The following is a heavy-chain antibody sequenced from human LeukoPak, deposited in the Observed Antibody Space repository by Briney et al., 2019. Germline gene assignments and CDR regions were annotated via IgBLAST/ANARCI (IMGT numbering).Heavy chain of an antibody. CDR2: INDSGGT. J-gene: IGHJ5*02. V-gene: IGHV4-34*01. CDR1: GGSFIGFH. D-gene: IGHD3-22*01. CDR3: APPPYYYEANGYSVA. Sequence: SGTLSLTCAVYGGSFIGFHWNWIRQAPGKGLEWIADINDSGGTTYNPSLTSRVTISVDPCKNQYSPKLSSVTAADTAVYYCAPPPYYYEANGYSVAWGQGTLVTVSS.